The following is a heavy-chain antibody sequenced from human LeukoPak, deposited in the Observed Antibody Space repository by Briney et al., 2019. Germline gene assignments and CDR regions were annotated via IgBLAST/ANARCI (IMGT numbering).Heavy chain of an antibody. CDR2: IYYSGST. Sequence: PSETLSLTCTVSGGSISSSSYYWGWIRQPPGKGLERIGSIYYSGSTYYNPSLKSQVTISVDTSKNQFSLKLSSVTAADTAVYYCARLSSIAAAGHWGQGTLVTVSS. D-gene: IGHD6-13*01. CDR1: GGSISSSSYY. CDR3: ARLSSIAAAGH. V-gene: IGHV4-39*01. J-gene: IGHJ4*02.